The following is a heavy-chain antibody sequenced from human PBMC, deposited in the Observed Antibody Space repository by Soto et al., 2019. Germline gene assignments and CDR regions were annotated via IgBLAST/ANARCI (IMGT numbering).Heavy chain of an antibody. CDR1: GGTFSSYT. Sequence: QVQLVQSGAEVKKPGSSVKVSCKASGGTFSSYTISWVRQAPGQGLEWMGRIIPILGMANYAQKFQGRVTITADKSTSTAYMELSSLRSEDTAVYYCARDSCSSTSCYDDAFDIWGQGTMVTVSS. CDR3: ARDSCSSTSCYDDAFDI. CDR2: IIPILGMA. J-gene: IGHJ3*02. V-gene: IGHV1-69*08. D-gene: IGHD2-2*01.